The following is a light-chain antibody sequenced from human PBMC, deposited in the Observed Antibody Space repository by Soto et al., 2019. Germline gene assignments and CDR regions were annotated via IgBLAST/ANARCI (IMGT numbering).Light chain of an antibody. CDR3: QQYGPSLIT. CDR1: QSVGYS. CDR2: DAS. J-gene: IGKJ5*01. V-gene: IGKV3-20*01. Sequence: EIVLTHSPGTLSLSPGAIATLSCRASQSVGYSLAWYQQRPGQAPTLLISDASTRAPGIPDRFSGSGSGTDFTLTISRLQPEDYALYYCQQYGPSLITFGQGTRLEIK.